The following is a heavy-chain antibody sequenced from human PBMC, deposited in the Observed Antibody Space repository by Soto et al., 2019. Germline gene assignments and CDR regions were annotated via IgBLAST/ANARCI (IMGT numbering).Heavy chain of an antibody. Sequence: GGSLRLSCAASGFTFRSYAMSWVRQAPGKGLEWVSSVSGSGGTIIYADSVKGRFTISRDNSKTTVYLQMNSLRAEDTAVYYCAKFLVQVYAEYHFDSWGQGTLVTVSS. CDR3: AKFLVQVYAEYHFDS. D-gene: IGHD1-1*01. CDR1: GFTFRSYA. V-gene: IGHV3-23*01. CDR2: VSGSGGTI. J-gene: IGHJ4*02.